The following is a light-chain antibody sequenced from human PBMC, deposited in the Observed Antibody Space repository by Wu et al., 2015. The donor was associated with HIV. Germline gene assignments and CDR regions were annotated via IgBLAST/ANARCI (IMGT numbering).Light chain of an antibody. CDR2: SAS. Sequence: DIQMTQSPSSLSASGGDRVTITCRASQTISYYLAWYQQKPGRVPELLIYSASTLRPGVPSRFSGTGYGTEFTLTISSLQPEDAATYFCQKYNSAPRTFGQGTEGGHQT. J-gene: IGKJ1*01. CDR3: QKYNSAPRT. CDR1: QTISYY. V-gene: IGKV1-27*01.